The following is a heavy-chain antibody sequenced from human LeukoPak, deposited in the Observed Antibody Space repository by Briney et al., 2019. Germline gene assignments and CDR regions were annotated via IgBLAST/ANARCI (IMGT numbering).Heavy chain of an antibody. CDR3: GRDGYYYDSSGYGLDY. V-gene: IGHV4-4*07. CDR1: GDSISSYY. J-gene: IGHJ4*02. Sequence: TSETLSLTCTVSGDSISSYYWSWLRQPAGKGLEWIGRIYTSGSTNYNTSLKSRVTMSVDTSKNQFSLALSQVHAADTACYYLGRDGYYYDSSGYGLDYWGQGTLVTVSS. CDR2: IYTSGST. D-gene: IGHD3-22*01.